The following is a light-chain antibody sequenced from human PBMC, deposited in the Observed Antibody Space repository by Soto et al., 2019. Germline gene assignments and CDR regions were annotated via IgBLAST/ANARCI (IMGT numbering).Light chain of an antibody. CDR1: SSDIGGHHF. V-gene: IGLV2-14*01. Sequence: SALTQPASVSGSPGQSITISCTGTSSDIGGHHFVSWYQQQSGKAPKLVIYEVTDRPSGVSDRFSGSKSGNTASLTISGLQPEDEADYYCSSYTSSNTYVFGSGTKVTVL. CDR2: EVT. J-gene: IGLJ1*01. CDR3: SSYTSSNTYV.